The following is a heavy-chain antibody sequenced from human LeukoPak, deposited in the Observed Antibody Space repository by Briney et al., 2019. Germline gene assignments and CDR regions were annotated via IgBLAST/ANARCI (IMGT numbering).Heavy chain of an antibody. Sequence: GASVKVSCKASGGTFSSYAISWVRQAPGQGREGMGGIIPIFGTANYAQKFQGRVTITADESTSTAYMELSSLRSEDTAVYYCAREGYYDSSGYFDYWGQGTLVTVSS. CDR2: IIPIFGTA. J-gene: IGHJ4*02. V-gene: IGHV1-69*13. CDR3: AREGYYDSSGYFDY. D-gene: IGHD3-22*01. CDR1: GGTFSSYA.